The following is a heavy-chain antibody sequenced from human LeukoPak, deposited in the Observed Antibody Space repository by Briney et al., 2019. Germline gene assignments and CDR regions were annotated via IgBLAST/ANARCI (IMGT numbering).Heavy chain of an antibody. V-gene: IGHV4-38-2*02. J-gene: IGHJ4*02. D-gene: IGHD6-13*01. CDR2: IYHSGST. Sequence: TSSETLSLTCTVSGYSISSGYYWGWIRQPPGKGLEWIGSIYHSGSTYYNPSLKSRVTISVDTSKNQFSLKLSSVTAADTAVYYCARVRAAGTVDYWGQGTLVTVSS. CDR3: ARVRAAGTVDY. CDR1: GYSISSGYY.